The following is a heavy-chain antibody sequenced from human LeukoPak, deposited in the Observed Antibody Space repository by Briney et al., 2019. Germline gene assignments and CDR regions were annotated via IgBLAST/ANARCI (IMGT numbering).Heavy chain of an antibody. J-gene: IGHJ4*02. CDR1: GFTFTSYR. V-gene: IGHV3-33*08. Sequence: PGVSLRLSCAASGFTFTSYRMHWVRQAPGKGLEWVAVIWFDGSDRYYAHSVKGRFTITRDTSKSTLYLQMNSLSAEDTAVYYCARELPPVVKYSFDSWGQGTLVTVSA. CDR3: ARELPPVVKYSFDS. D-gene: IGHD3-22*01. CDR2: IWFDGSDR.